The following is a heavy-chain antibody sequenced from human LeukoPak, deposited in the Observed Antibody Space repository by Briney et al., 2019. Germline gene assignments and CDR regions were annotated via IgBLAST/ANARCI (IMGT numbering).Heavy chain of an antibody. CDR2: INTDGNST. J-gene: IGHJ6*03. Sequence: GGSLRLSCAASGFTFSSYWMHWVRQAPGKGLVWVSRINTDGNSTNYADSMKGRFTISRDNAKNTLYLQMNSLRAEDTAVYYCAKPRVEQWKYYYYYMDVWGKGTTVTISS. CDR3: AKPRVEQWKYYYYYMDV. CDR1: GFTFSSYW. V-gene: IGHV3-74*01. D-gene: IGHD6-19*01.